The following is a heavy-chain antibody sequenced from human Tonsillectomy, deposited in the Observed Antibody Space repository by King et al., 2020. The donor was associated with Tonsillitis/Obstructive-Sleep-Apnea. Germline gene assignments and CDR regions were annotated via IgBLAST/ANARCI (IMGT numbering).Heavy chain of an antibody. Sequence: VQLVESGGGLVQPGGSLRLSCAASGFTFSSYWMHWVRQAPGKGLVWVSRINSDGSSTSYADSVKGRFTISRDNAKNTLYLQMNSLRAEDTAVYYCASDKGDFDWFHDAFEIWGQGTMVTVSS. CDR2: INSDGSST. CDR1: GFTFSSYW. D-gene: IGHD3-9*01. CDR3: ASDKGDFDWFHDAFEI. V-gene: IGHV3-74*01. J-gene: IGHJ3*02.